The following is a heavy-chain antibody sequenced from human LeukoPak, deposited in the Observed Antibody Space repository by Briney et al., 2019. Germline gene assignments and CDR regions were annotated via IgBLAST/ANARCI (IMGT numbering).Heavy chain of an antibody. Sequence: SVKVSCKASGGTFSSYAISWVRQAPGQGLEWMGGIIPIFGTANYAQKFQGRVTITTDESTSTAYMELSSLRSEDTAVYYCARTGYQLLGWFDPWGQGTLVTVSS. CDR3: ARTGYQLLGWFDP. V-gene: IGHV1-69*05. CDR2: IIPIFGTA. D-gene: IGHD2-2*01. CDR1: GGTFSSYA. J-gene: IGHJ5*02.